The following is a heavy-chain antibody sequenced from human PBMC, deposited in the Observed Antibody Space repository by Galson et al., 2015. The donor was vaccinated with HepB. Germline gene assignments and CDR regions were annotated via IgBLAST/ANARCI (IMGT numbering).Heavy chain of an antibody. Sequence: SVKVSCKASGGTFSSYAISWVRQAPGQGLEWMGGFDPEDGETIYAQKFQGRVTMTEDTSTDTAYMELSSLRSEDTAVYYCARVGYDSSGYYYFDYWGQGTLVTVSS. CDR1: GGTFSSYA. D-gene: IGHD3-22*01. J-gene: IGHJ4*02. CDR3: ARVGYDSSGYYYFDY. V-gene: IGHV1-24*01. CDR2: FDPEDGET.